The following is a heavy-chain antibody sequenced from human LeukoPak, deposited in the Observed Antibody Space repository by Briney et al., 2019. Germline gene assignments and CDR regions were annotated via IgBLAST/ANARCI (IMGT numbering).Heavy chain of an antibody. CDR2: ISYDGSNK. D-gene: IGHD6-19*01. J-gene: IGHJ4*02. V-gene: IGHV3-30-3*01. Sequence: GGSLRFSCAASGFTFSSYAMHWVRQAPGKGLEWVAVISYDGSNKYYADSVKGRFTISRDNSKNTLYLQMNSLRAEDTAVYYCARALAVAGTCDYWGQGTLVTVSS. CDR3: ARALAVAGTCDY. CDR1: GFTFSSYA.